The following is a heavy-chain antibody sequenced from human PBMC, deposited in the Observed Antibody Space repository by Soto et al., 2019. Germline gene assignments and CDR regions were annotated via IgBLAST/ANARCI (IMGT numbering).Heavy chain of an antibody. CDR2: IDWDDDK. Sequence: GSGPTLVNPTQTLTLTCTFSGFSLSTSGMCVSWIRQPPGKALEWLARIDWDDDKYYSTSLKTRLTISKDTSKNQVVLTMTNMDPVDTATYYCARMYYDFWSGPSPPDYWGQGTLVTVSS. CDR3: ARMYYDFWSGPSPPDY. CDR1: GFSLSTSGMC. J-gene: IGHJ4*02. D-gene: IGHD3-3*01. V-gene: IGHV2-70*11.